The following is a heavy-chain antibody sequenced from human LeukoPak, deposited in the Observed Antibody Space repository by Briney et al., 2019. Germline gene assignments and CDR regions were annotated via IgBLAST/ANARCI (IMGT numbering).Heavy chain of an antibody. J-gene: IGHJ4*02. D-gene: IGHD6-19*01. Sequence: SPTLSLTCVVSGDSVSSKNGAWNWIRQSPSRGLEWLGRTYYRSKWYNDYAESMEGRMTISQDTSKNQYSLHLNSVTPDDTAVYYCARDFGTTGWHIFHFWGQGTLVTVSS. CDR3: ARDFGTTGWHIFHF. CDR2: TYYRSKWYN. CDR1: GDSVSSKNGA. V-gene: IGHV6-1*01.